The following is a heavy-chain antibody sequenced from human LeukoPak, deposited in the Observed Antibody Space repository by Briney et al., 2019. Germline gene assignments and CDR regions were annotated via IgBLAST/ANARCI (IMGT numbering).Heavy chain of an antibody. CDR2: MNHSGSS. CDR1: GGSFSGYY. J-gene: IGHJ4*02. Sequence: SETLSLSCAVYGGSFSGYYWSWIRQSPGKELEWIGEMNHSGSSNHNPSLKSRVTISVDTSKNQFSLKLRSVTAADTAVYYCARAPSGLVEPPTRGDYFDYWGQGTLVTVPS. V-gene: IGHV4-34*01. CDR3: ARAPSGLVEPPTRGDYFDY. D-gene: IGHD2-2*01.